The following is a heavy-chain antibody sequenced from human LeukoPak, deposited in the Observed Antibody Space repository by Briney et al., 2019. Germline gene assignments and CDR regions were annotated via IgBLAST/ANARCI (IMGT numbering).Heavy chain of an antibody. CDR2: ISSSGSTI. CDR3: ARDSRCMLFCYYGMDV. V-gene: IGHV3-48*03. J-gene: IGHJ6*02. CDR1: GFTFSSYE. D-gene: IGHD2-8*01. Sequence: GGSLRLSCAASGFTFSSYEMNWVLQAPGKGLEWVSYISSSGSTIYYADSVKGRFTISRDNAKNSLYLQMNSLRAEDTAVYYCARDSRCMLFCYYGMDVWGQGTTVTVSS.